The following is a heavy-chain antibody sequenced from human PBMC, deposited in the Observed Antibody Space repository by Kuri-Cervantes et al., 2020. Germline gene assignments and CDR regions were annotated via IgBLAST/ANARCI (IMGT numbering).Heavy chain of an antibody. J-gene: IGHJ1*01. CDR2: IYYSGST. CDR3: AGATIAAAGPPHIEYFQH. D-gene: IGHD6-13*01. CDR1: GGSISSSSYY. V-gene: IGHV4-39*01. Sequence: SETLSLTCTVSGGSISSSSYYWGWIRQPPVKGLEWSGSIYYSGSTYYNPSLKSRITIFVDTSKNQFSLKLSSVTAADTAVYYCAGATIAAAGPPHIEYFQHWGQGTLVTVSS.